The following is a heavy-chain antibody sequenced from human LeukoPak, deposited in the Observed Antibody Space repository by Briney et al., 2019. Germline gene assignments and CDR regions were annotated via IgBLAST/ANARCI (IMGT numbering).Heavy chain of an antibody. CDR3: ARVRYYYDSSGPDDAFDI. CDR2: ISSTSSYI. Sequence: GGSLRLSCAASGFTFGSYTMNWVRQAPGKGLEWVSSISSTSSYIYYADSVQGRFTISRDNAKNSLYLQMNSLRAEDTALYYCARVRYYYDSSGPDDAFDIWGQGTMVTVSS. CDR1: GFTFGSYT. J-gene: IGHJ3*02. V-gene: IGHV3-21*04. D-gene: IGHD3-22*01.